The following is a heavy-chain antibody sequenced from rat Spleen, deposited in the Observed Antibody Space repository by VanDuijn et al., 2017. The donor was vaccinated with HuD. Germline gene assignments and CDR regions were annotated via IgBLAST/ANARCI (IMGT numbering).Heavy chain of an antibody. J-gene: IGHJ2*01. D-gene: IGHD1-9*01. CDR3: ASGRTYYGYDY. V-gene: IGHV2S61*01. CDR2: IWGNGNT. Sequence: QVQLKESGPSLVQPSQTLSLTCTVSGFSLTSYGVSWVRQPPGKGLEWMGVIWGNGNTNYNSALKSRLSISRDTSKSQVYLKMNNLQTEDTAMYFCASGRTYYGYDYWGQGVMVTVSS. CDR1: GFSLTSYG.